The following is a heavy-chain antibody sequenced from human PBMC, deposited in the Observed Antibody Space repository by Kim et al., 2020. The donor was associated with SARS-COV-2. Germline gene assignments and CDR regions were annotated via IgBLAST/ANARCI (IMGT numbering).Heavy chain of an antibody. V-gene: IGHV5-51*01. J-gene: IGHJ3*02. CDR2: IYPGDSDT. CDR3: ASPNLHYYDSSGYRPVHDAFDI. Sequence: GESLKISCKGSGYSFTSYWIGWVRQMPGKGLEWMGIIYPGDSDTRYSPSFQGQVTISADKSISTAYLQWSSLKASDTAMYYCASPNLHYYDSSGYRPVHDAFDIWGQGTMVTVSS. CDR1: GYSFTSYW. D-gene: IGHD3-22*01.